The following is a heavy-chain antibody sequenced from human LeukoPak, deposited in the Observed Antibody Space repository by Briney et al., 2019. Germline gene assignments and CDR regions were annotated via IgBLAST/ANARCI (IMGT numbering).Heavy chain of an antibody. J-gene: IGHJ6*03. V-gene: IGHV3-21*01. Sequence: GGSLRLSCAASGFTFSSYAMSWVRQAPGKGLEWVSSISSSSSYIYYTDSVKGRFTISRGNAKKSLYLQMNSLRAEDTAVYYCARVGGITLALAPSPFPDYNYYYMDVWGKGTTVTVSS. D-gene: IGHD3-10*01. CDR1: GFTFSSYA. CDR2: ISSSSSYI. CDR3: ARVGGITLALAPSPFPDYNYYYMDV.